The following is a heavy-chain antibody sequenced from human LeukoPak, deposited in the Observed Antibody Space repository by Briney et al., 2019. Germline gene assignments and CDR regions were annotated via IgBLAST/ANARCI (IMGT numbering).Heavy chain of an antibody. CDR3: ARQGIAVAGTIDWYFDL. V-gene: IGHV1-18*01. J-gene: IGHJ2*01. D-gene: IGHD6-19*01. Sequence: ASVKVSCKASGYTFTSYGISWVRQAPGQGLEWMRWISAYNGNTNYAQKLQGRVTMTTDTSTSTAYMELRSLRSDDTAVYYCARQGIAVAGTIDWYFDLWGRGTLVTVSS. CDR1: GYTFTSYG. CDR2: ISAYNGNT.